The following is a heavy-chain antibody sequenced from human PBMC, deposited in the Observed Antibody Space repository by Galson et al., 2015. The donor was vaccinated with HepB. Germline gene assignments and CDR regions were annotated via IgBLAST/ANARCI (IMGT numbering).Heavy chain of an antibody. D-gene: IGHD3-10*01. V-gene: IGHV1-8*02. CDR1: GYTFTSYD. Sequence: SVKVSCKASGYTFTSYDINWVRQATGQGLEWMGWMNPNSGSTGYAQKFQGRVTMTRNTSISTAFMELSSLRSEDTAVDYCARGWFGESLYRAYYYGLDVWGQGTPVTVSS. CDR2: MNPNSGST. CDR3: ARGWFGESLYRAYYYGLDV. J-gene: IGHJ6*02.